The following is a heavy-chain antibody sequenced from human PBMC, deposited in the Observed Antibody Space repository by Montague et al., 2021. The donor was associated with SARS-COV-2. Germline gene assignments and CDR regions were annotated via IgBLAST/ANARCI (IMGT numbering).Heavy chain of an antibody. D-gene: IGHD3-9*01. Sequence: SLRLSLAASGFTFSSYAMHWVRQAPGKGLEWVAVISYDGSNKYYADSVKGRFTISRDNSKNTLYLQMNSLRAEDTAVYYCARGVRTIVSGDWFDPWGQGTMVTVSS. J-gene: IGHJ5*02. CDR1: GFTFSSYA. CDR2: ISYDGSNK. CDR3: ARGVRTIVSGDWFDP. V-gene: IGHV3-30-3*01.